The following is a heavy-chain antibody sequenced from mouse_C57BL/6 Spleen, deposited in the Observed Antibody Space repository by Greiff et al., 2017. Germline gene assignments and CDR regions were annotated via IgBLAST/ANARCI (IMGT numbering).Heavy chain of an antibody. CDR1: GYTFTSYW. J-gene: IGHJ4*01. V-gene: IGHV1-72*01. D-gene: IGHD1-1*01. CDR2: IDPNSGGT. CDR3: ARDYGSDYYAMDY. Sequence: QVQLKQPGAELVKPGASVKLSCKASGYTFTSYWMHWVKQRPGRGLEWIGRIDPNSGGTKYNEKFKSKATLTVDKPSSTAYMQLSSLTSEDSAVYYCARDYGSDYYAMDYWGQGTSVTVSS.